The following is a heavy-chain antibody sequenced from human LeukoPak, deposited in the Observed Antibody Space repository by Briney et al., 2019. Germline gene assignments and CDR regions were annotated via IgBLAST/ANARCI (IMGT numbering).Heavy chain of an antibody. CDR1: GFTFSSYA. CDR2: ISYDGSNK. J-gene: IGHJ4*02. CDR3: AKDILRHYDILTGYPDY. Sequence: GRSLRLSCAASGFTFSSYAMHWVRQAPGKGLEWVAVISYDGSNKYYADSVKGQFTISRDNSKNTLYLQMNSLRAEDTAVYYCAKDILRHYDILTGYPDYWGQGTLVTVSS. D-gene: IGHD3-9*01. V-gene: IGHV3-30-3*01.